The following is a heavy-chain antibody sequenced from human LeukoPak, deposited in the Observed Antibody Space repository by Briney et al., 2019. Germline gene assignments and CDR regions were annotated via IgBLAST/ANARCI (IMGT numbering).Heavy chain of an antibody. CDR2: VDPEDGET. J-gene: IGHJ4*02. CDR3: AKIPDARTGDY. V-gene: IGHV1-69-2*01. D-gene: IGHD2-2*01. Sequence: GASVKVSCKTSGYTFTDYYMHWVQQAPGKGLEWMGRVDPEDGETIYAEKFQGRLTITADTSTDTAYMELNSLRSEDTAVYYCAKIPDARTGDYWGQGTLVTVSS. CDR1: GYTFTDYY.